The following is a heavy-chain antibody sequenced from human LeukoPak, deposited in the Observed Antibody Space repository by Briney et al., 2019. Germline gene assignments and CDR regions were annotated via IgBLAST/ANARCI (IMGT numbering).Heavy chain of an antibody. CDR3: ARGYPMDWNYFDY. V-gene: IGHV1-46*01. CDR2: INPSDGST. CDR1: GYTLTELS. Sequence: GASVKVSCKVSGYTLTELSIHWVRQAPGQGLEWMGIINPSDGSTSSAQKFQGRVTMTRDTSTSTVYMELSSLRSEDTAVYYCARGYPMDWNYFDYWGQGMLVTVSS. D-gene: IGHD3/OR15-3a*01. J-gene: IGHJ4*02.